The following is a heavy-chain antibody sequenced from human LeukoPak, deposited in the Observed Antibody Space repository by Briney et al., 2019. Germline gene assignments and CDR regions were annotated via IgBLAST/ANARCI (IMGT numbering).Heavy chain of an antibody. D-gene: IGHD1-1*01. CDR2: VDHTGST. Sequence: SETLSLTCSVSDDSITMYYWTWIRQPPVKGLEWIGYVDHTGSTNFNPSLNGRVSISRDTTKNLFSLRLRSVTAADTAVYFCARGRVSSGTWYSTYYYYFYMDVWGKGTTVTVSS. V-gene: IGHV4-59*01. CDR1: DDSITMYY. J-gene: IGHJ6*03. CDR3: ARGRVSSGTWYSTYYYYFYMDV.